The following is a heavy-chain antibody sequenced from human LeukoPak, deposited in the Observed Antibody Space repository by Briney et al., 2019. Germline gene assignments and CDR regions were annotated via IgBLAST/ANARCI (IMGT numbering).Heavy chain of an antibody. CDR2: IYYSGSI. D-gene: IGHD5-18*01. V-gene: IGHV4-59*01. Sequence: SETLSLTCTVSGGSIRSYYWSWIRQPPGKGLELIGYIYYSGSINYNPSLKSRVTMSVDTSKSQFSLKLSSVTAADTAVYYCARFSDTALAGGGKYYYMDVWGKGTTVTVSS. J-gene: IGHJ6*03. CDR1: GGSIRSYY. CDR3: ARFSDTALAGGGKYYYMDV.